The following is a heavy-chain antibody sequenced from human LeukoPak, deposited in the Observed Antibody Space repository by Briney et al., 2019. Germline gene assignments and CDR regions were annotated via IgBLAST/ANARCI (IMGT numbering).Heavy chain of an antibody. CDR1: GYTFTSYG. CDR3: ARARGITIFGVVNNAKYNWFDP. D-gene: IGHD3-3*01. V-gene: IGHV1-18*01. CDR2: ISAYNGNT. Sequence: ASVRLSCKASGYTFTSYGISWVRQAPGQGLERMGWISAYNGNTNYAQTLQGRVTMTTDTSTSTAYMELRSLRSDDTAVYYCARARGITIFGVVNNAKYNWFDPWARELWSPSPQ. J-gene: IGHJ5*02.